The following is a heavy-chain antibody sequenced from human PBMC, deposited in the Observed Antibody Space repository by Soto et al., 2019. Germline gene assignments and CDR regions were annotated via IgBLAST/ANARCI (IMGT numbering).Heavy chain of an antibody. J-gene: IGHJ4*02. Sequence: GGSLRLSCAASGFTFSSYVMSWVRQAPGKGLEWVSTISAGGSSTYYADSVKGRFTISRDNSKNTLYLQMNSLRPEDTAVYYCAKEGALGLYYFDYWGQGPLVTVSS. CDR1: GFTFSSYV. CDR2: ISAGGSST. CDR3: AKEGALGLYYFDY. V-gene: IGHV3-23*01. D-gene: IGHD3-10*01.